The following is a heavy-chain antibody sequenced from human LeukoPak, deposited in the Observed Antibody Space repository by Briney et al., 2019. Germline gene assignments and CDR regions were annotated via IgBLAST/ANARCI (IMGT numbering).Heavy chain of an antibody. CDR3: AKGLRGERLADFDY. CDR2: LSGSDGSTDGST. Sequence: GGSLRLSCAASGFTFSSYEMNWVRQAPGKGLEWVSGLSGSDGSTDGSTYYADSVRGRFTISRDNSKNTLYLQMNSLRAEDTAIYYCAKGLRGERLADFDYWGQGTLVTVSS. D-gene: IGHD3-10*01. CDR1: GFTFSSYE. V-gene: IGHV3-23*01. J-gene: IGHJ4*02.